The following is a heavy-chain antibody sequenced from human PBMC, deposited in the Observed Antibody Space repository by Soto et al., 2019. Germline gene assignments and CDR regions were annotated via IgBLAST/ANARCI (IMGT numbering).Heavy chain of an antibody. Sequence: QVQLVQSGAEVKKPGSSVQVSCKASGGTFSSYAISWVRQAPGPGLEWMGGIIPIFGTANYAQKFQGRVTITADESTSTAYRELSSLRSEDTAVYYCARVAGLCGTYIRYYYCGMDVWGQGTTVTVSS. J-gene: IGHJ6*02. D-gene: IGHD1-1*01. CDR3: ARVAGLCGTYIRYYYCGMDV. CDR1: GGTFSSYA. V-gene: IGHV1-69*01. CDR2: IIPIFGTA.